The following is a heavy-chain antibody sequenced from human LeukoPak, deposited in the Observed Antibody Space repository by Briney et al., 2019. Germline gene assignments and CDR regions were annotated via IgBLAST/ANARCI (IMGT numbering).Heavy chain of an antibody. D-gene: IGHD6-13*01. CDR1: GGSISSSNW. J-gene: IGHJ4*02. CDR2: IFHSGST. Sequence: SETLSLTCAVSGGSISSSNWWSWVRQPPGKGLEWIGEIFHSGSTNYNPSLRSRVTISVDKSKNQFSLKLTSVTAADTAVYYCARSSSSWIFDYWGQGTLVTVSS. V-gene: IGHV4-4*02. CDR3: ARSSSSWIFDY.